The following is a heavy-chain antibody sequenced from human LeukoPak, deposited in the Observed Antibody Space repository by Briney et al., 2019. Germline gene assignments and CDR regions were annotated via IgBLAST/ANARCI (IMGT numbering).Heavy chain of an antibody. CDR3: ARDRNVDTAMVTGNWFDP. CDR1: GYTFIHYG. CDR2: INTSNGNT. D-gene: IGHD5-18*01. Sequence: ASVKVSCKASGYTFIHYGISWVRQAPGQGLEWMGWINTSNGNTNYAQKFQGRVTITADKSTSTAYMELSSLRSEDTAVYYCARDRNVDTAMVTGNWFDPWGQGTLVTVSS. J-gene: IGHJ5*02. V-gene: IGHV1-18*01.